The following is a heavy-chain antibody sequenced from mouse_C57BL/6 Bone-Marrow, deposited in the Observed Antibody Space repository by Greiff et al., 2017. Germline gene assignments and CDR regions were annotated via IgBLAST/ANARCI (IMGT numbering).Heavy chain of an antibody. CDR1: GYTFTDYE. CDR3: TRPGDY. CDR2: IDPETGGT. J-gene: IGHJ4*01. V-gene: IGHV1-15*01. Sequence: VQLVESGAELVRPGASVTLSCTASGYTFTDYEMHWVKQTPVHGLEWIGAIDPETGGTAYNQKFKGKAILTADKSSSTAYMELRSLTSEDSAVYYCTRPGDYWGQGTSVTVSS.